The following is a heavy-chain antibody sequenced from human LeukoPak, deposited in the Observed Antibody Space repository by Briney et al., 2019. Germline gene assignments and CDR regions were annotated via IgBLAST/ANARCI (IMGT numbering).Heavy chain of an antibody. V-gene: IGHV3-7*01. CDR2: IKRDESEK. J-gene: IGHJ4*02. Sequence: GGSLRLSCAASGFTFSDYWMSWVRQAPGKGLEWVANIKRDESEKFYVDSVKGRFTISRDNAKNSLYLQMNSLRADDTSVYYCARDHRRDGYKNYWGQGTLVTVSS. CDR1: GFTFSDYW. D-gene: IGHD5-24*01. CDR3: ARDHRRDGYKNY.